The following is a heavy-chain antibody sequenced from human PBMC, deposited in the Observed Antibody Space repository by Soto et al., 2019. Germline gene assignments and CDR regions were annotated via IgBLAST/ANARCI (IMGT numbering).Heavy chain of an antibody. J-gene: IGHJ5*02. V-gene: IGHV1-69*06. D-gene: IGHD6-19*01. Sequence: QVQLVQSGAEVKKPGSSVKVSCKASGGTFSSYAISWVRQAPGQGLEWMGGIIPIFGTANYAQKFQGRVKITADKSTSPAYMELSSLRSEDAAVYYCARRWYSSGWYTGFDPWGQGTLVTVSS. CDR3: ARRWYSSGWYTGFDP. CDR1: GGTFSSYA. CDR2: IIPIFGTA.